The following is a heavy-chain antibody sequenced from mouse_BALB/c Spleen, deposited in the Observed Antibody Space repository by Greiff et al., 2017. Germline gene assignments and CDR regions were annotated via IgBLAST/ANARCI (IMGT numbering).Heavy chain of an antibody. D-gene: IGHD2-4*01. J-gene: IGHJ2*01. CDR2: IDPFNGGT. Sequence: EVQVVESGPELMKPGASVKISCKASGYSFTSYYMHWVKQSHGKSLEWIGYIDPFNGGTSYNQKFKGKATLTVDKSSSTAYMHLSSLTSEDSAVYYCARNDYDERLYYFDYWGQGTTLTVSS. V-gene: IGHV1S135*01. CDR3: ARNDYDERLYYFDY. CDR1: GYSFTSYY.